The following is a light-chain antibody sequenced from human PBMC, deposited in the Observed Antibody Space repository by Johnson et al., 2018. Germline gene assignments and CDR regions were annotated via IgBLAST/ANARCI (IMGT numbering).Light chain of an antibody. J-gene: IGLJ1*01. CDR1: SSNIGNNY. CDR2: ENS. CDR3: GTWDSSLSAGNV. V-gene: IGLV1-51*02. Sequence: QSVLTQPPSVSAAPGQKVTISCSGSSSNIGNNYVSWYQQLPGTAPKLLIYENSKRPSGIPDRFSGSKSGTSATLGINGLQTGDEADYYCGTWDSSLSAGNVFGTGTKVTVL.